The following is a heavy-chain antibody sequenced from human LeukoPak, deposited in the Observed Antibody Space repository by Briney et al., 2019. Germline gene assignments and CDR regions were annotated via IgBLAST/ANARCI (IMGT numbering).Heavy chain of an antibody. J-gene: IGHJ4*02. CDR2: IKKDGSEK. CDR1: GFTFSGFW. CDR3: ARAGSFWHYVY. D-gene: IGHD1-7*01. V-gene: IGHV3-7*01. Sequence: TGGSLRLSCAASGFTFSGFWMSWVRQTPGKGLEWVANIKKDGSEKYYVDSVKGRFTISRDNAKNSLSLQMNSLRVEDTAVYYCARAGSFWHYVYWGQGTLVTVSS.